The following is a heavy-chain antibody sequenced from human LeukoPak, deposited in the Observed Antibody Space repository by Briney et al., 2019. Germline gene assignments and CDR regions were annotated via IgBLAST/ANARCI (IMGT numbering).Heavy chain of an antibody. D-gene: IGHD4-17*01. CDR3: ARSGATVTTGD. CDR2: INHSGST. Sequence: SETLSLTCAVYGGSFSGYYWSWIRQPPGKGLEWIGEINHSGSTNYNPSLKSRVTISVDTSKNQLSLKLSAVTAADTAVYYCARSGATVTTGDWGQGTLVTVSS. J-gene: IGHJ4*02. V-gene: IGHV4-34*01. CDR1: GGSFSGYY.